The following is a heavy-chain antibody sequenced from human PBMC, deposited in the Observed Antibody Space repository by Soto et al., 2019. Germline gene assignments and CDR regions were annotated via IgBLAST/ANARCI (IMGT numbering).Heavy chain of an antibody. CDR2: ISSSSSYI. J-gene: IGHJ4*02. CDR1: GFPFNSYT. V-gene: IGHV3-21*01. D-gene: IGHD6-19*01. CDR3: ARERVAVAVNGGPFDY. Sequence: GGSLRLSCVASGFPFNSYTINWVRQTPGKGLEWVSSISSSSSYIFYADSVKGRFTISRDNAKNSVYLQMNSLRDGDTAVYYCARERVAVAVNGGPFDYWGQGTLVTVSS.